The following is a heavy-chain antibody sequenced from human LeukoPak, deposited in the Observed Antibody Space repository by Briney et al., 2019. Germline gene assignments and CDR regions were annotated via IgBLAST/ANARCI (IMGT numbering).Heavy chain of an antibody. Sequence: GGSLRLSCAASGFTFSSYGMHWVRQAPGKGLEWVAVISYDGSNKYYADSVKGRFTISRDNSKNTLYLQMNSLRAEDTAVYYCAKDALVVVPAAHFDYWGQGTLVTVSS. CDR3: AKDALVVVPAAHFDY. D-gene: IGHD2-2*01. J-gene: IGHJ4*02. V-gene: IGHV3-30*18. CDR1: GFTFSSYG. CDR2: ISYDGSNK.